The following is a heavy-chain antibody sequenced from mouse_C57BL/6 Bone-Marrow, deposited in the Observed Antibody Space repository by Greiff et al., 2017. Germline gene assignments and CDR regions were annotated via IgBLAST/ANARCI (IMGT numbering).Heavy chain of an antibody. V-gene: IGHV1-15*01. CDR3: TRPPYYSNYLYYFDY. CDR1: GYTFTDYE. Sequence: QVHVKQSGAELVRPGASVTLSCKASGYTFTDYEMHWVKQTPVHGLEWIGAIDPETGGTAYNQKFKGKAILTADKSSSTAYMELRSLTSEDSAVYYCTRPPYYSNYLYYFDYWGQGTTLTVSS. CDR2: IDPETGGT. J-gene: IGHJ2*01. D-gene: IGHD2-5*01.